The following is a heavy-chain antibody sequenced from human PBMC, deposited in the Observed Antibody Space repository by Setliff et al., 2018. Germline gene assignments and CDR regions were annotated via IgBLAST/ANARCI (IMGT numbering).Heavy chain of an antibody. D-gene: IGHD6-19*01. Sequence: PSETLSLTCTVSGGSISSYYWSWIRQPAGKGLEWIGRIYTSGSTNFTPSLKSRVTISLDTSKNQFSLNLTSVTAADTAVYYCARATSGWYSAYYYYMDVWGKGTTVTVSS. CDR3: ARATSGWYSAYYYYMDV. V-gene: IGHV4-4*07. J-gene: IGHJ6*03. CDR2: IYTSGST. CDR1: GGSISSYY.